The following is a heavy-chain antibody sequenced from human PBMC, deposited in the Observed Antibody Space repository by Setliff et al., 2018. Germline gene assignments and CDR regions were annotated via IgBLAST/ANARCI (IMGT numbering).Heavy chain of an antibody. Sequence: SETLSLTCAVYGGSFSGYYWSWIRQPPGEGLEWIGEINHSGSTNYNPSLKSRVTISVGTSKNQFSLKLSSVTAADTAVYYCARVDNFWSGPIDYWGQGTLVTVSS. CDR1: GGSFSGYY. CDR3: ARVDNFWSGPIDY. V-gene: IGHV4-34*01. J-gene: IGHJ4*02. CDR2: INHSGST. D-gene: IGHD3-3*01.